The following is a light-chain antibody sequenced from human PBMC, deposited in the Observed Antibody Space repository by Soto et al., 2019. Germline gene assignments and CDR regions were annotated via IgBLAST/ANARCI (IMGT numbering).Light chain of an antibody. CDR2: DVS. CDR1: SSDVGGYNY. J-gene: IGLJ2*01. CDR3: SSYTSSSTLVV. V-gene: IGLV2-14*01. Sequence: SVLTQPASVSGSPGQSITISCTGTSSDVGGYNYVSWYQQHPGKAPKLMIYDVSNRPSGVSNRFSGSKSGNTASLTISGLQAEDEADYYCSSYTSSSTLVVFGGGTKVTV.